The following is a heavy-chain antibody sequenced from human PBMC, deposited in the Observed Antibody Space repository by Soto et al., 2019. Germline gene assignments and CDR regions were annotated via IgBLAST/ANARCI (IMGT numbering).Heavy chain of an antibody. D-gene: IGHD2-8*01. CDR1: GFTFGRYW. J-gene: IGHJ6*02. CDR2: INNDGSST. CDR3: PLGYCTNGICYRNGMDV. Sequence: GGSLRLSCEAFGFTFGRYWMHWVRQAPGKGLVWVARINNDGSSTNYADSVKGRFTISRDNAQNILYLQMNSLRAEDTAEYYCPLGYCTNGICYRNGMDVSGQGTT. V-gene: IGHV3-74*01.